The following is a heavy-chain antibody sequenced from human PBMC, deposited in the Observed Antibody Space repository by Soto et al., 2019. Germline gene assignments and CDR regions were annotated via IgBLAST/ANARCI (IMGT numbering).Heavy chain of an antibody. V-gene: IGHV4-59*01. CDR3: ARGQYDRSGQSNTFDI. J-gene: IGHJ3*02. Sequence: XASLWLTCTVSGACISSSYGSWIRQSPGKGLEWIGYVYYSGSTNYNPSLKSRVTISVDTSKNQFSPKLSSVTAADTAVYYCARGQYDRSGQSNTFDISGQGTMVTV. CDR1: GACISSSY. CDR2: VYYSGST. D-gene: IGHD3-22*01.